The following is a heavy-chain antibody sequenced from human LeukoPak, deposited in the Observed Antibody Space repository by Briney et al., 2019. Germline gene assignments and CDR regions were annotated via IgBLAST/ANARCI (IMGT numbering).Heavy chain of an antibody. D-gene: IGHD6-6*01. V-gene: IGHV3-21*01. CDR3: ARMGYSSSPPDY. CDR1: GFTFSSYS. CDR2: ISSTSSYI. J-gene: IGHJ4*02. Sequence: GGSLRLSCAASGFTFSSYSMNWVRQAPGKGLEWVSSISSTSSYIHYADSVKGRFTISRDNAKNSLYLQMNSLRAEDTAVYYCARMGYSSSPPDYWGQGTLVTVSS.